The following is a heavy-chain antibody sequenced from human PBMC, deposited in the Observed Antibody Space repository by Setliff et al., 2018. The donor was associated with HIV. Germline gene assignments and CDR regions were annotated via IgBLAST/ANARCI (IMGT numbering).Heavy chain of an antibody. V-gene: IGHV1-18*01. J-gene: IGHJ4*02. CDR3: ATRIRDGHRGYGYFDF. CDR1: GYMFIAYG. D-gene: IGHD5-12*01. Sequence: GASVKVSCKTSGYMFIAYGMSWVRRAPGQGLEWMGWIGPYNGRTEYAQEFQGRVSLTIDTSASTAYMELRSLRSDDTAVYYCATRIRDGHRGYGYFDFWGQGTLVTVSS. CDR2: IGPYNGRT.